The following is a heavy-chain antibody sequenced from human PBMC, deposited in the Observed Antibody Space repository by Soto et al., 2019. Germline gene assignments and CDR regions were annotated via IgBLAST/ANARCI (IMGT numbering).Heavy chain of an antibody. D-gene: IGHD3-10*01. J-gene: IGHJ4*02. Sequence: EVQLLESGGGLVQPGGSLRLSCAASGFTFSDYAMAWVRQAPGKGLEWVSTISGPGSGTYYADSVKGRFTISRDNSKNTVHLQMNSLRAEDTAVYYCAQIAGGGWGQGTLVTVSS. V-gene: IGHV3-23*01. CDR2: ISGPGSGT. CDR1: GFTFSDYA. CDR3: AQIAGGG.